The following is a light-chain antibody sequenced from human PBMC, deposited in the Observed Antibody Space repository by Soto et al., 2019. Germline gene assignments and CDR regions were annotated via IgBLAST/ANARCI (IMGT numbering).Light chain of an antibody. CDR3: SSYTSSSTLDVV. V-gene: IGLV2-14*01. CDR2: DVS. CDR1: SSDVGGYNY. J-gene: IGLJ2*01. Sequence: QSALTQPASVSGSPGQSITISCTGTSSDVGGYNYVSWYQQHPGKAPKLMIYDVSNRPSGVSIRFSGSKSGNTASLTISGLQAEDEADYYCSSYTSSSTLDVVFGGGTKVTVL.